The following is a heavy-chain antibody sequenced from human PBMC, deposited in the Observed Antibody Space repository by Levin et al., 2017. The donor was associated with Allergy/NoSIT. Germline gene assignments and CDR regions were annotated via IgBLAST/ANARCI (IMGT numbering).Heavy chain of an antibody. CDR3: ASGGKIRYFDRLEAPDY. CDR1: GFTFSSYS. V-gene: IGHV3-48*02. D-gene: IGHD3-9*01. J-gene: IGHJ4*02. CDR2: ISDSSSTI. Sequence: PGGSLRLSCAASGFTFSSYSMNWVRQAPGKGLEWVSYISDSSSTIYYADSVKGRFTISRDNAKNSLYLQMNSLRDEDTAVYYCASGGKIRYFDRLEAPDYWGQGTLVTVSS.